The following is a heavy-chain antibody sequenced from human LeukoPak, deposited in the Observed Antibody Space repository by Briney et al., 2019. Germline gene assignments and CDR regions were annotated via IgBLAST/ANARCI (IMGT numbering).Heavy chain of an antibody. CDR1: GFTFSSYG. CDR2: IRYDGSNK. V-gene: IGHV3-30*02. D-gene: IGHD6-13*01. Sequence: GGSLRLSCAASGFTFSSYGMHWVRQAPGKGLEWVAFIRYDGSNKYYTDSVKGRFTISRDNSKNTLYLQMNSLRPEDTAVYYCAKGFHTSSWYGEGFDYWGQGTLVTVSP. J-gene: IGHJ4*02. CDR3: AKGFHTSSWYGEGFDY.